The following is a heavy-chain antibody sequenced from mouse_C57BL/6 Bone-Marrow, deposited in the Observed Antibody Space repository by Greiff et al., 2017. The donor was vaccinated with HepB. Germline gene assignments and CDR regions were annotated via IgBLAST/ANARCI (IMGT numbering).Heavy chain of an antibody. J-gene: IGHJ2*01. V-gene: IGHV1-81*01. CDR2: IYPRSGNT. D-gene: IGHD1-1*01. CDR3: AREAYGSSYYFDY. CDR1: GYTFTSYG. Sequence: QVQLQQSGAELARPGASVKLSCKASGYTFTSYGISWVKQRPGQGLEWIGEIYPRSGNTYYNEKFKGKATLTADKSSSTAYMELRSLTSEDSAVYFCAREAYGSSYYFDYWGQGTTLTVSS.